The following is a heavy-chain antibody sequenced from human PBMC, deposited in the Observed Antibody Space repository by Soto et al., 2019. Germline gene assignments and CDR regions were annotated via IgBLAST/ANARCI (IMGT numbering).Heavy chain of an antibody. CDR2: INHSGST. J-gene: IGHJ6*03. V-gene: IGHV4-34*01. CDR3: ARGLSRRGPAAMYYYYYMDV. CDR1: GGSFSGYY. Sequence: SETLSLTCAVYGGSFSGYYWSWIRQPPGKGLEWIGEINHSGSTNYNPSLKSRVTISVDTSKNQFSLKLSSVTAADTAVYYCARGLSRRGPAAMYYYYYMDVWGKGTTVTVSS. D-gene: IGHD2-2*01.